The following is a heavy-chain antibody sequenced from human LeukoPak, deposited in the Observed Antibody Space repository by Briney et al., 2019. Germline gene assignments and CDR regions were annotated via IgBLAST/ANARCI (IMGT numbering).Heavy chain of an antibody. CDR3: AKPWGSGWYRWFDP. CDR2: ISFDGSNK. D-gene: IGHD6-19*01. Sequence: PGGSLRLSCAASGFTFSSYGMHWVRQGPGKGLEWVAVISFDGSNKYYADSVKGRFTISRDNSKNTLYLQMNSLRAEDTAVYYCAKPWGSGWYRWFDPWGQGTLVTVSS. CDR1: GFTFSSYG. V-gene: IGHV3-33*05. J-gene: IGHJ5*02.